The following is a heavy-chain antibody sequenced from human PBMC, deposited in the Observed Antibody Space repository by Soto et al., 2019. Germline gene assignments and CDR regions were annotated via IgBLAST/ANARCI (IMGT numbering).Heavy chain of an antibody. CDR2: IYSAGST. CDR3: ARAREPEYSSSIFFDY. Sequence: EVQLVETGGGLIQPGGSLRLSCAASGLTVSRTQMAWVRQVPGKGLQWVSVIYSAGSTYYANAVKGRFIISRDISENKIYLDLSRVTADDTAIYYCARAREPEYSSSIFFDYWGRGILVTVSS. J-gene: IGHJ4*02. CDR1: GLTVSRTQ. D-gene: IGHD6-6*01. V-gene: IGHV3-53*02.